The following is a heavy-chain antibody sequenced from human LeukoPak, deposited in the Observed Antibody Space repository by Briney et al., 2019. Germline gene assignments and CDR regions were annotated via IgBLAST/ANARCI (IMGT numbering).Heavy chain of an antibody. D-gene: IGHD3-22*01. V-gene: IGHV1-2*02. J-gene: IGHJ6*02. CDR2: INPNSGGT. CDR3: ARVFHYYYDSSGYSAGYYYGMDV. CDR1: GYTFTXYY. Sequence: ASVKVSCKASGYTFTXYYMHWVRQAPGQGLEWMGWINPNSGGTNYAQKFQGRVTMTRDTSISTAYMELSRLRSDDTAVYYCARVFHYYYDSSGYSAGYYYGMDVWGQGTTVTVSS.